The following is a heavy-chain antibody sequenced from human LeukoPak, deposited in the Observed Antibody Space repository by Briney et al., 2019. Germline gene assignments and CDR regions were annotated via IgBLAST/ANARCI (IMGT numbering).Heavy chain of an antibody. D-gene: IGHD1-26*01. CDR1: GFTFSNAW. CDR2: IKSKTDGGTT. J-gene: IGHJ4*02. Sequence: GGSLRLSCAASGFTFSNAWMSWVRQAPGKGLEWVGRIKSKTDGGTTDYAAPVKGRFTISRDDSKNTLYLQMNSLKTEDTAVYYCTNSRAGSRRDYWGQGTLVTVSS. CDR3: TNSRAGSRRDY. V-gene: IGHV3-15*01.